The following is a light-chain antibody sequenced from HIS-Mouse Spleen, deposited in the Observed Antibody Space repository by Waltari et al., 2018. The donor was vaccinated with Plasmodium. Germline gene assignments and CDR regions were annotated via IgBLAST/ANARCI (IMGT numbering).Light chain of an antibody. CDR2: DAS. CDR3: QQRSNWRT. J-gene: IGKJ1*01. CDR1: QRVSSY. V-gene: IGKV3-11*02. Sequence: EIVLTQSPATLSLSPGERATLSARASQRVSSYLAWYQQKPGQAPRLLIYDASNRATGIPARFRGSGSGRDFTLTISSLEPEDFAVYYCQQRSNWRTFGQGTKVEIK.